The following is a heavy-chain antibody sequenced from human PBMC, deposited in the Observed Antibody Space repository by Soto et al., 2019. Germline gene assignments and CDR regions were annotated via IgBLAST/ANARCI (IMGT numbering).Heavy chain of an antibody. Sequence: QLQLQESGPGLVKPSETLSLTCTVSGGSISSYSYYWGWIRQSPGKGLEFIASIYYGGSTYYNPSLKSRVTMCVDTTTNEFSMKLSYVTAEDPAVYYCARLTGYCSGGSCYSGSHFDYWGQGALVTVSS. J-gene: IGHJ4*02. CDR1: GGSISSYSYY. CDR3: ARLTGYCSGGSCYSGSHFDY. CDR2: IYYGGST. V-gene: IGHV4-39*01. D-gene: IGHD2-15*01.